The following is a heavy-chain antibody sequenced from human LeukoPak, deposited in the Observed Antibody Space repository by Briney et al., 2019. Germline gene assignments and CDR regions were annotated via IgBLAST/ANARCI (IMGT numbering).Heavy chain of an antibody. CDR2: ISYDGSNK. V-gene: IGHV3-30-3*01. D-gene: IGHD2-2*01. J-gene: IGHJ6*02. CDR3: ARGLQLLMYGMDV. CDR1: GFTFSSYA. Sequence: PGRSLRLSCAASGFTFSSYAMHWVRQAPGKGLEWVAVISYDGSNKYYADSVKGRFTISRDNSKNTLYLRMNSLRAEDTAVYYCARGLQLLMYGMDVWGQGTTVTVSS.